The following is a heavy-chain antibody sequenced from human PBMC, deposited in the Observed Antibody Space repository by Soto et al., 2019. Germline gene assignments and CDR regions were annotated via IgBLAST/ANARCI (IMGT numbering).Heavy chain of an antibody. CDR3: ARDSRDSYAYYGMDV. V-gene: IGHV3-21*01. CDR1: GFTFSSYS. J-gene: IGHJ6*02. Sequence: KPGGSLRLSCAASGFTFSSYSMNWVRQAPGKGLEWVSSISSSSSYIYYADSVKGRFTISRDNAKNSLYLQMNSLRAEDTAVYYCARDSRDSYAYYGMDVWGQGTTVTVSS. CDR2: ISSSSSYI. D-gene: IGHD5-18*01.